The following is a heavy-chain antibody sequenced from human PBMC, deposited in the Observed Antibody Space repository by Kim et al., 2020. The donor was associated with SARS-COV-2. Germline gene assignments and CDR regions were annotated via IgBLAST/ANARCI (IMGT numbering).Heavy chain of an antibody. J-gene: IGHJ4*02. D-gene: IGHD3-3*01. Sequence: GGSLRLSCAASGFTFSSYAMHWVRQAPGKGLEWVAVISYDGSNKYYADSVKGRFTISRDNSKNTLYLQMNSLRAEDTAVYYCARDHPEAYYDFWSGYYPGLNWGQGTLVTVSS. CDR2: ISYDGSNK. CDR3: ARDHPEAYYDFWSGYYPGLN. V-gene: IGHV3-30*04. CDR1: GFTFSSYA.